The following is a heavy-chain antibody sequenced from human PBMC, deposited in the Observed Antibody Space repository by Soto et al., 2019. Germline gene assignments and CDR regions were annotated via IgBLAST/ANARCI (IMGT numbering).Heavy chain of an antibody. CDR1: RDSVPINCAG. J-gene: IGHJ6*02. V-gene: IGHV6-1*01. CDR3: AGYSISSNYYYGMDV. Sequence: SEPLSLTCAISRDSVPINCAGWDCIRDSPSMCLEWLGRTYYRSKWYNDYALCVKSRITINPDTSKNQFSLQLNSVTPEDTAVYYCAGYSISSNYYYGMDVWGQGTTVTVSS. CDR2: TYYRSKWYN. D-gene: IGHD6-6*01.